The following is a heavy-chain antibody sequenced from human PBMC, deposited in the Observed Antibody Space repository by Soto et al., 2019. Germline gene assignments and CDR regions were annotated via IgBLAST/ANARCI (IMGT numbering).Heavy chain of an antibody. CDR1: GFTFSDYY. J-gene: IGHJ4*02. Sequence: NPGGSLRLSCTASGFTFSDYYMSWIRQAPGKGLEWVSYISSSSSYTNYADSVKGRFTISRDNAKNSLYLQMNSLRAEDTAVYYCARVPTAGIVVVPAAMSFDYWGQGTLVTVSS. CDR2: ISSSSSYT. D-gene: IGHD2-2*01. CDR3: ARVPTAGIVVVPAAMSFDY. V-gene: IGHV3-11*05.